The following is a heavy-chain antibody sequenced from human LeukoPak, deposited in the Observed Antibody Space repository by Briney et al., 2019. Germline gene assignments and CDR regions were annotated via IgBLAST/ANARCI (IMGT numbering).Heavy chain of an antibody. J-gene: IGHJ5*02. CDR1: RYSISSGYY. Sequence: SETLFLTCTVSRYSISSGYYWGWIRQPPGKGLEWIGSIYHSGSTYYNPSLKSRVTISINTSRNQFSLKLSSVTAADTAKYYCARDRIYCTSTSCFFKWFDPWGQGTLVTVSS. CDR3: ARDRIYCTSTSCFFKWFDP. CDR2: IYHSGST. D-gene: IGHD2-2*01. V-gene: IGHV4-38-2*02.